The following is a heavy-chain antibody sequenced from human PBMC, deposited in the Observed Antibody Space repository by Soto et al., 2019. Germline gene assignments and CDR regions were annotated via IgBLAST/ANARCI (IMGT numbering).Heavy chain of an antibody. V-gene: IGHV4-59*01. CDR1: GGSISSYY. CDR2: IYYSGST. Sequence: SETLSLTCTVSGGSISSYYWSWIRQPPWKGLEWIGYIYYSGSTSYNPSLKSRVTISVDTSKNQFSLKLSSVTAADTAVYYCARDYSYYDILTGYWDYYGMDVWGQGTTVTVSS. D-gene: IGHD3-9*01. J-gene: IGHJ6*02. CDR3: ARDYSYYDILTGYWDYYGMDV.